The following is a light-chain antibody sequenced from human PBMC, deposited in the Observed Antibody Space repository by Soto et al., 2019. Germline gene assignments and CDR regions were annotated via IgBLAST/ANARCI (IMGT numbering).Light chain of an antibody. CDR3: AAWDDSLNAL. V-gene: IGLV1-44*01. Sequence: QSVLAQPPSLSATPGQRVNISSSGSFSNIGDNAVNWYQQLPGAAPKLLIYLNDQRPSGVPDRFSGSKSGTSAFLAISGLQSEDEADYYCAAWDDSLNALFGTGTKV. CDR2: LND. J-gene: IGLJ1*01. CDR1: FSNIGDNA.